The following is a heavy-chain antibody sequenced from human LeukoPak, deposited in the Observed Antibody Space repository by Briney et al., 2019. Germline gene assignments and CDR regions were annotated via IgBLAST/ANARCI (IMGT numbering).Heavy chain of an antibody. Sequence: GGSLRLSCAASGFTFSSYGMHWVRQAPGKGLEWVAVISYDGSNKYYADSVKGRFTTSRDNSKNTLYLQMNSLRAEDTAVYYCAKASKLLYPDATVLLFDYWGQGTLVTVSS. CDR1: GFTFSSYG. V-gene: IGHV3-30*18. CDR2: ISYDGSNK. CDR3: AKASKLLYPDATVLLFDY. D-gene: IGHD2-2*02. J-gene: IGHJ4*02.